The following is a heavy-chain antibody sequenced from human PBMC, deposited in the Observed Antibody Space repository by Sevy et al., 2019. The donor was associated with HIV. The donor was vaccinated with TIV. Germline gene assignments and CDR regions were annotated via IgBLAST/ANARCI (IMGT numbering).Heavy chain of an antibody. CDR3: AIYCSSTSCYGYYYYGMDV. CDR1: GYTFTSYG. D-gene: IGHD2-2*01. J-gene: IGHJ6*02. Sequence: ASVKVSCKASGYTFTSYGISWVRQAPGQGLEWMGWISAYNGNTNYAQMLQGRVTMTTDTSTSTAYMELRSLRSDDTAVYYCAIYCSSTSCYGYYYYGMDVWGQGTTVTVSS. CDR2: ISAYNGNT. V-gene: IGHV1-18*01.